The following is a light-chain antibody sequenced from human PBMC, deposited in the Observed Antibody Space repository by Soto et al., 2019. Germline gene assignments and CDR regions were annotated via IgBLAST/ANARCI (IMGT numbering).Light chain of an antibody. CDR1: NSDVGGYDR. V-gene: IGLV2-23*02. CDR3: CSSVGGPIWV. J-gene: IGLJ3*02. Sequence: QSALTQPASVSGSPGQSITVSCSGTNSDVGGYDRVSWYPQHPGKAPTLMIYEVNKRPSGVSNRFSGSKSGNTASLTISGLQAEYEADYYCCSSVGGPIWVFGGGTKVTVL. CDR2: EVN.